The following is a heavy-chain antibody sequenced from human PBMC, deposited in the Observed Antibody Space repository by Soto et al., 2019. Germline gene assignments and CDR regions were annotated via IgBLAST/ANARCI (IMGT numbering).Heavy chain of an antibody. CDR1: GFTFSSYA. CDR2: ISGSGGST. D-gene: IGHD3-3*01. Sequence: GGSLRLSCAASGFTFSSYAMSWVRQAPGKGLEWVSAISGSGGSTYYADSVKGRFTISRDNSKNTLYLQMNSLRAEDKAVYYCAKDPYDFWSGYAQNWFDPWGRGTLVTVSS. CDR3: AKDPYDFWSGYAQNWFDP. J-gene: IGHJ5*02. V-gene: IGHV3-23*01.